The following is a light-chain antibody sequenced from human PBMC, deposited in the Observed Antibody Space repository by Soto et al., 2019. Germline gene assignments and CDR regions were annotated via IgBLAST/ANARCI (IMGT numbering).Light chain of an antibody. J-gene: IGKJ5*01. CDR2: AAS. Sequence: DIQMTQSPSTLSASVEDRVTITCRASQSIGDLLAWYQQKPGKAPKLLIYAASSLQSGVPSRFSGSGSGTDFVLTISSLQPEDSATYYCQQLDSMPITFGQGTRLEIK. CDR1: QSIGDL. V-gene: IGKV1-5*01. CDR3: QQLDSMPIT.